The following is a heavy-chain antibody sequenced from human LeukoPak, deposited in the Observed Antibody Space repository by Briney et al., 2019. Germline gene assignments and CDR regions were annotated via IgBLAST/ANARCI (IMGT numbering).Heavy chain of an antibody. CDR2: IYHSGST. CDR1: GGSISSSSYY. Sequence: SETLSLTCTVSGGSISSSSYYWGWIRQPPGKGLEWIGEIYHSGSTNYNPSLKSRVTISVDKSKNQFSLKLSSVTAADTAVYYCARDSGLAVAGTINWFDPWGQGTLVTVSS. CDR3: ARDSGLAVAGTINWFDP. V-gene: IGHV4-39*07. J-gene: IGHJ5*02. D-gene: IGHD6-19*01.